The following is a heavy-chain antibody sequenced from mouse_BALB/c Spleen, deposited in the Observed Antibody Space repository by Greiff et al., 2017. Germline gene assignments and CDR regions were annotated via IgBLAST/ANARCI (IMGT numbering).Heavy chain of an antibody. CDR2: INPYNDGT. V-gene: IGHV1-14*01. J-gene: IGHJ4*01. CDR3: ARDYGPYAMDY. D-gene: IGHD1-2*01. Sequence: EVQLVESGPELVKPGASVKMSCKASGYTFTSYVMHWVKQKPGQGLEWIGYINPYNDGTKYNEKFKGKATLTSDKSSSTAYMELSSLTSEDSAVYYCARDYGPYAMDYWGQGTSVTVSS. CDR1: GYTFTSYV.